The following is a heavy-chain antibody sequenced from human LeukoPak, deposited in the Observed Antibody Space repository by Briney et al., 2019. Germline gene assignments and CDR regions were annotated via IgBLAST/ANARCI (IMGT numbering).Heavy chain of an antibody. D-gene: IGHD3-22*01. CDR2: IYYSGST. Sequence: SETLSLTCSVSGGSISGYYWGWIRQPPGKGLEWIGYIYYSGSTNYNPSLKSRVTISVDTSKDQFSLKLSSVTAADTAVYYCARACYYDSSGYYFLDYWGQGTLVTVSS. J-gene: IGHJ4*02. CDR3: ARACYYDSSGYYFLDY. V-gene: IGHV4-59*01. CDR1: GGSISGYY.